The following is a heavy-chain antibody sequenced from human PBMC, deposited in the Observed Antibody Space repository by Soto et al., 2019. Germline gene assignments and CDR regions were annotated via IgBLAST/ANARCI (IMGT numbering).Heavy chain of an antibody. V-gene: IGHV3-30-3*01. Sequence: QVQLVESGGGVVQPGRSLRLSCAASGFTFSSFTMHWVRQAPGKGLEWVARISYDGINKYYADSVKGRFTISRDNSKNTLYLQMNSLRAEDTAVYYCARDSGSGNAFDIWGQGTMVSVSS. J-gene: IGHJ3*02. CDR1: GFTFSSFT. D-gene: IGHD2-15*01. CDR2: ISYDGINK. CDR3: ARDSGSGNAFDI.